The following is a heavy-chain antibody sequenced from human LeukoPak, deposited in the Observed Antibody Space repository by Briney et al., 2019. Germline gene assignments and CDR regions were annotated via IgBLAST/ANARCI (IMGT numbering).Heavy chain of an antibody. D-gene: IGHD5-12*01. CDR1: GYTFTGYY. CDR3: ARSPYSGYDRYDY. CDR2: INPNSGGT. V-gene: IGHV1-2*02. Sequence: ASVKVSCKASGYTFTGYYMHWVRQAPGQGLEWMGWINPNSGGTNYAQKFQGRVTMTRDTSISTAYMELSRLRSDDTAVYYCARSPYSGYDRYDYWGQGTLVTVSS. J-gene: IGHJ4*02.